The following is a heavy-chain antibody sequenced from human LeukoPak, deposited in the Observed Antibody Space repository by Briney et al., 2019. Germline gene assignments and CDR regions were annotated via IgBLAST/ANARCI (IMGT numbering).Heavy chain of an antibody. D-gene: IGHD5-18*01. CDR2: IWYDGSNK. V-gene: IGHV3-33*01. J-gene: IGHJ4*02. CDR3: ARDPGGYSYGTIDY. CDR1: EFTFSSYG. Sequence: GGSLRLSCAASEFTFSSYGMHWVRQAPGKGPEWVAVIWYDGSNKYYANSVKGRFTISRDNSENMPYLQMNSLRADDTAVYYCARDPGGYSYGTIDYWGQGTLVTVSS.